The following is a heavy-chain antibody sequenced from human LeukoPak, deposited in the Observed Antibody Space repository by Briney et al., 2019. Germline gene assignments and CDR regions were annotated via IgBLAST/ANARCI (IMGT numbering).Heavy chain of an antibody. CDR1: GFTFSSYA. J-gene: IGHJ4*02. CDR3: ARYAWSLGPAPGAPLFDY. D-gene: IGHD6-13*01. V-gene: IGHV3-30-3*01. Sequence: GGSLRLSCAASGFTFSSYAMHWVRQAPGKGLEWVAVISNDGNDKYYADSLKGRFTISRDNSKNTLYLQMNSLRVEDTALYYCARYAWSLGPAPGAPLFDYWGQGTLVTVSS. CDR2: ISNDGNDK.